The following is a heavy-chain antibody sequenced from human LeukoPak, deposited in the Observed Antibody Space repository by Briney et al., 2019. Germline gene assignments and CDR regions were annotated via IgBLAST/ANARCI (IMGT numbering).Heavy chain of an antibody. CDR2: INSAGSST. J-gene: IGHJ4*02. Sequence: GGSLRLSCAASGFTFSNYWMHWVRQAPGKGLVWVSRINSAGSSTSYADSVKGRFTMSRDNAKNTLYLQMNSPRAEDTAAYYCARGPGWYFDYWGQGSLVTVSS. CDR3: ARGPGWYFDY. V-gene: IGHV3-74*01. CDR1: GFTFSNYW. D-gene: IGHD2-15*01.